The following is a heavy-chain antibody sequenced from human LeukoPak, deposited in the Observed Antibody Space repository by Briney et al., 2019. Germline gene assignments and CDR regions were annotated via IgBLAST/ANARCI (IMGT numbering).Heavy chain of an antibody. V-gene: IGHV3-30*02. CDR1: GFTFSSYG. CDR2: IRYDGSNK. CDR3: AKPLYSSSRAYYFDY. D-gene: IGHD6-6*01. J-gene: IGHJ4*02. Sequence: GGSLRLSCVASGFTFSSYGMHWVRQAPGKGLEWVAFIRYDGSNKYYADSVKGRFTISRDNSKNTLYLQMNSLRAEDTAVYYCAKPLYSSSRAYYFDYWGQGTLVTVSS.